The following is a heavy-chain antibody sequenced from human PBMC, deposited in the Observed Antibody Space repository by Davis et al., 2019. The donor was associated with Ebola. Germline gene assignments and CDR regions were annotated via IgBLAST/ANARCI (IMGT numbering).Heavy chain of an antibody. CDR2: INHSGRT. J-gene: IGHJ6*02. Sequence: MPGGSLRLSCAVYGVSFSGYYWNWIRQPPGKGLEWIGEINHSGRTNYNPSLKSRVTMSVDTSKNQFSLGVRSVTAADTAVYYCARGGGYGGYGMDVWGQGTTVTVSS. D-gene: IGHD6-25*01. V-gene: IGHV4-34*01. CDR3: ARGGGYGGYGMDV. CDR1: GVSFSGYY.